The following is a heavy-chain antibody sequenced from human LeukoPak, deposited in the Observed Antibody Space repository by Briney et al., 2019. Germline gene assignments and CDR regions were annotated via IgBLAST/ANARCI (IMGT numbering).Heavy chain of an antibody. J-gene: IGHJ5*02. Sequence: ASVKVSCKASGYTSTSYDFNWMRQATGQGLEWMGWMNPNSGNTGYAQKFQGRVTMTRNTSIGAAYMELRSLRSDDTAVYYCARDPLRFLESPNGFDPWGQGTLVTVSS. CDR2: MNPNSGNT. CDR1: GYTSTSYD. CDR3: ARDPLRFLESPNGFDP. D-gene: IGHD3-3*01. V-gene: IGHV1-8*01.